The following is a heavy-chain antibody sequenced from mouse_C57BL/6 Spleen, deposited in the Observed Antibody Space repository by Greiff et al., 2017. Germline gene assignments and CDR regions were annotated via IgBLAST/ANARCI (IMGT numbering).Heavy chain of an antibody. J-gene: IGHJ2*01. CDR3: ARKDYGSAY. D-gene: IGHD1-1*01. CDR2: IYPGSGST. Sequence: LQQSGAELVKPGASVKMSCKASGYTFTSYWINWVKQRPGQGLEWIGEIYPGSGSTNYNEKFKSKATKTVDTTSSTAYMQLSDLTSEDSAVNYCARKDYGSAYWGQGTTLTVSS. CDR1: GYTFTSYW. V-gene: IGHV1-55*01.